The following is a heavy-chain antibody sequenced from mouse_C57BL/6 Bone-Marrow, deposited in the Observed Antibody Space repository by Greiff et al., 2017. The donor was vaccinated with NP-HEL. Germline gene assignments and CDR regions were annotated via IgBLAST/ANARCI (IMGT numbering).Heavy chain of an antibody. Sequence: EAGGGLVQPKGSLKLPCAASGFSFNTYAMNWVRQAPGKGLEWVARIRSKSNNYATYYADSVKDRFTMSRDDSKGMLYLQMNSLKTVDTAMYYCVWRTVFDVWGTGTTVTVTS. CDR3: VWRTVFDV. J-gene: IGHJ1*03. D-gene: IGHD1-1*01. CDR2: IRSKSNNYAT. CDR1: GFSFNTYA. V-gene: IGHV10-1*01.